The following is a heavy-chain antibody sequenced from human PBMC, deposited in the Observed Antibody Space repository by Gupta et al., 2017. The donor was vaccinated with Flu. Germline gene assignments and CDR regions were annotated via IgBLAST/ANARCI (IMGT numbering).Heavy chain of an antibody. Sequence: QLQLQESGPGLVPPSETLSLTCAVSGYSISSCYYWGWIRQPPGKGLEWIGSIYHSGSTYYNPSLKSRVTISVDTSKNQFSLKLSSVTAADTAVYYCARDIEIFGVVTPNNWFDPWGQGTLVTVSS. J-gene: IGHJ5*02. CDR2: IYHSGST. V-gene: IGHV4-38-2*02. CDR1: GYSISSCYY. CDR3: ARDIEIFGVVTPNNWFDP. D-gene: IGHD3-3*01.